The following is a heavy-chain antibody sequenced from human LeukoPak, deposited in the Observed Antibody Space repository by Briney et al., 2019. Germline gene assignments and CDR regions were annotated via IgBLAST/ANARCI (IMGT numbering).Heavy chain of an antibody. CDR1: GGSISSYY. CDR2: IYSSGST. D-gene: IGHD2-15*01. CDR3: ARESSGGSFDY. V-gene: IGHV4-59*01. Sequence: SSETLSLTCTVSGGSISSYYWSWIRQPPGKGLEWIGYIYSSGSTNYNPSHKSRVTISVDTSKNQFSLKLSSVTTADTAVYYCARESSGGSFDYWGQGTLVTVSS. J-gene: IGHJ4*02.